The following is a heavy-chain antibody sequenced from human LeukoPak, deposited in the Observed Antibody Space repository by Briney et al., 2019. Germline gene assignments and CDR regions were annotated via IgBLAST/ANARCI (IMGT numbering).Heavy chain of an antibody. J-gene: IGHJ4*02. CDR2: MNPNSGNT. CDR3: ARGWASGSYRKSGFDY. D-gene: IGHD3-10*01. Sequence: AASVKVSCKASGYTFTSYDINWVRQATGQGLEWMGWMNPNSGNTGYAQKFQGRVTMTRNTSISTAYMELSSLRSEDTAVYYCARGWASGSYRKSGFDYWGQGTLVTVSS. CDR1: GYTFTSYD. V-gene: IGHV1-8*01.